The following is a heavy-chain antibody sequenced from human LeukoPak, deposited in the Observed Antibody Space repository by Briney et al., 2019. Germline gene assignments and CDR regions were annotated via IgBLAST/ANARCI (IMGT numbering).Heavy chain of an antibody. J-gene: IGHJ4*02. D-gene: IGHD3-10*01. CDR3: ARDNYGSGSYSWSKRLDY. CDR1: GFTFSNYN. V-gene: IGHV3-21*01. Sequence: GGSLRLSCAASGFTFSNYNMNWVRQAPGKGLEWVSFISTSSSYIYYADSVKGRFTISRHNAKNSLYLQMNSLRAEDTAVYYCARDNYGSGSYSWSKRLDYWGQGTLVTVSS. CDR2: ISTSSSYI.